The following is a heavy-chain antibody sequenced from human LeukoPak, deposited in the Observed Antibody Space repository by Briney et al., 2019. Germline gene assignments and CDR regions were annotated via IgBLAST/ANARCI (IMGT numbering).Heavy chain of an antibody. V-gene: IGHV3-48*04. CDR3: VRESGDYGSADMPGYYYYMDV. D-gene: IGHD3-10*01. Sequence: GGSLRLSCAASGFTFSSYSMNWVRQAPGKGLEWVSYISSSGSTIYYADSVKGRFTISRDNAKNTVYLQMTTLRAEDTALYYCVRESGDYGSADMPGYYYYMDVWAKGTTVIVSS. CDR1: GFTFSSYS. CDR2: ISSSGSTI. J-gene: IGHJ6*03.